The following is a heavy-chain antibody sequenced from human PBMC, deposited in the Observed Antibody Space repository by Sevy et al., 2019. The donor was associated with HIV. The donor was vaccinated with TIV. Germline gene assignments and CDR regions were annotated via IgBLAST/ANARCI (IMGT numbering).Heavy chain of an antibody. CDR1: GFALSNYYA. Sequence: GGSLRLSCAASGFALSNYYAMYWVRQAPGKGLEWVALISYDGSDKYYADSVKGRFTISRDNFKSTLYLQMNSLTTEDTAIYYCARPRANYVDNYFFYAMDVWGQGTMVTVSS. CDR2: ISYDGSDK. D-gene: IGHD4-17*01. CDR3: ARPRANYVDNYFFYAMDV. J-gene: IGHJ6*02. V-gene: IGHV3-30-3*01.